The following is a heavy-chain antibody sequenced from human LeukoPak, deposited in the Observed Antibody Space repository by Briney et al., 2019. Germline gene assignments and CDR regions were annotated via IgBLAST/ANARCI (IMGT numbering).Heavy chain of an antibody. J-gene: IGHJ4*02. V-gene: IGHV4-34*01. D-gene: IGHD2-2*01. CDR1: GGSFSGYY. Sequence: SETLSLTCAVYGGSFSGYYWSWIRQPPGKGLEWMGEINHSGSTNYNPSLKSRVTISVDTSKNQFSLKLSSVTAADTAVYYCARCGKRLKYQLPLGYWGQGTLVTVSS. CDR2: INHSGST. CDR3: ARCGKRLKYQLPLGY.